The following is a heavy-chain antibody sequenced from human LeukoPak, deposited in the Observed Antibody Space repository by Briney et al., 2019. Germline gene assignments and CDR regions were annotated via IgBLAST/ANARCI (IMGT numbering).Heavy chain of an antibody. D-gene: IGHD1-7*01. CDR3: ATGRRELLGVDY. CDR1: GGSFSGYY. J-gene: IGHJ4*02. Sequence: SETLSLTCAVYGGSFSGYYWSWLRQPPGKGLEWIGEINHSGSTNYNPPLKSRVTISVDTSKNQFSLELSSVTAADTAVYYCATGRRELLGVDYWGQGTLVTVSS. CDR2: INHSGST. V-gene: IGHV4-34*01.